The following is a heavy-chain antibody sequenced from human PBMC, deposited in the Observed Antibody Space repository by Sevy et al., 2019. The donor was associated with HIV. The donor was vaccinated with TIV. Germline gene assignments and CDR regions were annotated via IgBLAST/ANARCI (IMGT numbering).Heavy chain of an antibody. D-gene: IGHD2-21*02. CDR2: LSYDGIDK. J-gene: IGHJ4*02. Sequence: GGSLRLSCAASGFTFSSFGLHWVRQAPGKGLEWVASLSYDGIDKYYAGSVKGRFTISRDISKTTLYLQMSSLRPEDTAVYFCARLFSCGGDCYYLDYWGQGALVTVSS. V-gene: IGHV3-30*03. CDR3: ARLFSCGGDCYYLDY. CDR1: GFTFSSFG.